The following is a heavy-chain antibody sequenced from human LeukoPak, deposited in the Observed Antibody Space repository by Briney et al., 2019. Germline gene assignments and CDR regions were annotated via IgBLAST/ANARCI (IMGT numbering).Heavy chain of an antibody. CDR2: IIPKFGTA. D-gene: IGHD6-13*01. J-gene: IGHJ6*04. Sequence: SVELSCKASGRTFSSYAISWVRQAPRQGLEWRGGIIPKFGTANYAQKCQRRVTITPDESTSTAYMEMSRLRSEDTAAYYRARVLYSSSGPDYYYYAMDVWGKGTTVTVSS. CDR1: GRTFSSYA. CDR3: ARVLYSSSGPDYYYYAMDV. V-gene: IGHV1-69*01.